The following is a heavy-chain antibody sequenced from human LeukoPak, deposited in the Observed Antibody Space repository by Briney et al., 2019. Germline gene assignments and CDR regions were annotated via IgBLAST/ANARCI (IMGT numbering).Heavy chain of an antibody. CDR1: GGSISSGGYS. Sequence: PSETLSLTCAVSGGSISSGGYSWSWIRQPPGKGLEWIVYIYHSGSTYYNPSLKSRVTISVDRSKNQFSLKLSSVTAADTAVYYCARGQKYYDFWSGYFYYFDYWGQGTLVTVSS. CDR3: ARGQKYYDFWSGYFYYFDY. V-gene: IGHV4-30-2*01. D-gene: IGHD3-3*01. J-gene: IGHJ4*02. CDR2: IYHSGST.